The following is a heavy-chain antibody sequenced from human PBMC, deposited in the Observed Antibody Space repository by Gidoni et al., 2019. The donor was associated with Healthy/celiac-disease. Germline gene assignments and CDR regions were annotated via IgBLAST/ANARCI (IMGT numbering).Heavy chain of an antibody. CDR2: ISSSSSYI. D-gene: IGHD3-22*01. CDR1: GFTFSSYS. CDR3: ARDQRTLYYDSSGYLAWFDP. V-gene: IGHV3-21*01. Sequence: EVQLVDSGGGLVKPGGSLRLSCAASGFTFSSYSMNWVRQAPGKGLEWVSSISSSSSYIYYADSVKGRFTISRDNAKNSLYLQMNSLRAEDTAVYYCARDQRTLYYDSSGYLAWFDPWGQGTLVTVSS. J-gene: IGHJ5*02.